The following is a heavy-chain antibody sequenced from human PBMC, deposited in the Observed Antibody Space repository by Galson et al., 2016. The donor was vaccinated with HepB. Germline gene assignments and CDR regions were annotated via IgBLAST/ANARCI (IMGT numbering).Heavy chain of an antibody. Sequence: ETLSLTCSISGGSISNTRYYWGWIRQPPGKGLEWLGSVDYGGIPYNSPSLKSRVTISVDTSKNQFTLKMTSVTAADSAVYYCARTEFGEVATTTSMVGYWGQGTLVSVSS. CDR3: ARTEFGEVATTTSMVGY. CDR2: VDYGGIP. D-gene: IGHD3-10*02. J-gene: IGHJ4*02. V-gene: IGHV4-39*06. CDR1: GGSISNTRYY.